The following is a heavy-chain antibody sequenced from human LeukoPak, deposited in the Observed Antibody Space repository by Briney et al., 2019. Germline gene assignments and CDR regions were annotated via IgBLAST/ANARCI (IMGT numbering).Heavy chain of an antibody. CDR3: ARMSASGRTNGAFDV. V-gene: IGHV3-30-3*01. Sequence: GKSLRLSCAASGFAFRSFAMHWVRQAPGKGLDWVAVISHDGSSDYYSPSLRGRFTISRGTSKNTLYLQMNRLRPDDTATYYCARMSASGRTNGAFDVWGRGTMVTVSS. CDR1: GFAFRSFA. D-gene: IGHD6-19*01. J-gene: IGHJ3*01. CDR2: ISHDGSSD.